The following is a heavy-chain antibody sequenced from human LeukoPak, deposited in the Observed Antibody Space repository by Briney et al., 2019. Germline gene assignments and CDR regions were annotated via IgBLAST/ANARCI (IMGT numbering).Heavy chain of an antibody. CDR3: AKDLRPVYYYDSSGYYPLMSY. V-gene: IGHV3-23*01. D-gene: IGHD3-22*01. Sequence: PGGSLRLSCAASGFTFSSYAMSWVRQAPGKGLEWVSAISGSGGGTYYADSVKGRFTISRDNSKNTLYLQMNSLRAEDTAVYYCAKDLRPVYYYDSSGYYPLMSYWGQGTLVTVPS. J-gene: IGHJ4*02. CDR1: GFTFSSYA. CDR2: ISGSGGGT.